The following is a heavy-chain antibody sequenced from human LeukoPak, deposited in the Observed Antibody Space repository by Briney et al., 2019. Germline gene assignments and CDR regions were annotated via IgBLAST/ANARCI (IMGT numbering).Heavy chain of an antibody. J-gene: IGHJ2*01. CDR1: GITFSSYS. V-gene: IGHV3-23*01. CDR3: AKDQTFDL. CDR2: ISGSGGST. Sequence: GGSLRLSCVASGITFSSYSMNWVRQAPGKGREWVSAISGSGGSTYYADSVKGRFTISRDNSKNTLYLQMNSLRAEDTAVYYCAKDQTFDLWGRGTLVTVSS.